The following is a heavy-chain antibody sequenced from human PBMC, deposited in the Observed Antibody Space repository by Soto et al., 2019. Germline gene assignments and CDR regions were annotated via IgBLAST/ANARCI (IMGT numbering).Heavy chain of an antibody. D-gene: IGHD3-10*01. J-gene: IGHJ4*02. CDR2: INHSGST. CDR3: ARGFGSGSYYFDY. Sequence: SETLSLTCAVYGGSFSGYYWSWIRQPPGKGLEWIGEINHSGSTNYNPSLKSRVTISVDTSKNQFSLKLSSVTAAETAVYYCARGFGSGSYYFDYWGQGTLVTVSS. V-gene: IGHV4-34*01. CDR1: GGSFSGYY.